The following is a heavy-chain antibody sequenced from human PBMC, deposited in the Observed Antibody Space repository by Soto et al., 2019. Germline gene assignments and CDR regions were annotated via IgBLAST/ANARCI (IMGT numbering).Heavy chain of an antibody. J-gene: IGHJ4*02. V-gene: IGHV3-11*01. CDR2: ISVIGNTI. CDR3: AASAVVAAHY. CDR1: AFTFSDYY. D-gene: IGHD2-15*01. Sequence: GGSLRLSCAASAFTFSDYYMGWIRQAPGKGLEWFSYISVIGNTIYYADSLKGRFTVSRDNAKNLLYLQMNILRAEDTAVYYCAASAVVAAHYWGQGALVTVSS.